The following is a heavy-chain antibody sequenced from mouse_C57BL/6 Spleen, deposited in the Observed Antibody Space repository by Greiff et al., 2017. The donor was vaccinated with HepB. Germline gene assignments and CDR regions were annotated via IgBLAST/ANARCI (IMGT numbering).Heavy chain of an antibody. J-gene: IGHJ3*01. V-gene: IGHV1-55*01. CDR2: IYPGSGST. CDR1: GYTFTSYW. D-gene: IGHD2-3*01. CDR3: ARRGDGYQGWLAY. Sequence: QVHVKQSGAELVKPGASVKMSCKASGYTFTSYWITWVKQRPGQGLEWIGDIYPGSGSTNYNEKFKSKATLTVDTSSSTAYMQRSSLTSEDSAVYYCARRGDGYQGWLAYWGQGTLVTVSA.